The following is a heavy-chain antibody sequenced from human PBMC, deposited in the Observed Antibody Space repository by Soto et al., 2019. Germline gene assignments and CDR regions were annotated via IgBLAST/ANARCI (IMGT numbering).Heavy chain of an antibody. J-gene: IGHJ4*02. CDR2: ISAHNGNT. V-gene: IGHV1-18*01. Sequence: QVHLVQSGAEVKKPGASVKVSCKASEYTFTSYGITWVRLAPGQGVEWMGWISAHNGNTDYAQKLQGRVIVTRDTSTSTAYMELRSLRSDDPAVYYCARGRYGDYSGQGALVTVSS. D-gene: IGHD1-1*01. CDR1: EYTFTSYG. CDR3: ARGRYGDY.